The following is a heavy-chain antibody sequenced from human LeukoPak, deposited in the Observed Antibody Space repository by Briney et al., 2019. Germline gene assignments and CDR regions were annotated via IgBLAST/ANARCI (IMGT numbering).Heavy chain of an antibody. Sequence: ASVKVSCKASGGTFSSYAINWVRQAPGQGLEWMGWNSVNNGNTNYAQNLQGRVTMTTDTSTSTAYMELRSLRSDDTAVYYCARRVGDYFEYWGQGTLVTVSS. CDR3: ARRVGDYFEY. CDR2: NSVNNGNT. D-gene: IGHD4-17*01. J-gene: IGHJ4*02. V-gene: IGHV1-18*01. CDR1: GGTFSSYA.